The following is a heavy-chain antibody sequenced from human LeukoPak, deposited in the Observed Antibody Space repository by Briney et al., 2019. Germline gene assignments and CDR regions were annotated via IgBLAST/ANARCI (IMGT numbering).Heavy chain of an antibody. Sequence: SSETLSLTCTVPGGSISSYYCSSIRQPPGKGLEWIGSIHYSGSTKYNPSLKSRGTISVDTSKNQFSLKLTCVADADADVYYCARLGTGSDSSAYHPDYWGQGTLVTVSS. CDR1: GGSISSYY. J-gene: IGHJ4*02. V-gene: IGHV4-59*01. D-gene: IGHD3-22*01. CDR2: IHYSGST. CDR3: ARLGTGSDSSAYHPDY.